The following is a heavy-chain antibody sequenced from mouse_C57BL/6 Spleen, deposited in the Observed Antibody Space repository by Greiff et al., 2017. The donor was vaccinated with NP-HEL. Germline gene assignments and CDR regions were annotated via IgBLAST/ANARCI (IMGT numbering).Heavy chain of an antibody. Sequence: VKLQESGPELVKPGASVKISCKASGYAFSSSWMNWVKQRPGKGLEWIGRIYPGDGDTNYNGKFKGKATLTADKSSSKAYMQLSSLTSEDSAVYFCARDYYGSSYESDFDVWGTGTTVTVSS. D-gene: IGHD1-1*01. V-gene: IGHV1-82*01. CDR3: ARDYYGSSYESDFDV. J-gene: IGHJ1*03. CDR2: IYPGDGDT. CDR1: GYAFSSSW.